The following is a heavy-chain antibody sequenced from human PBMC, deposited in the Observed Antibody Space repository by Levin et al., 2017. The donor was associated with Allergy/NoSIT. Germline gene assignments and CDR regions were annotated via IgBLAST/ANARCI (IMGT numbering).Heavy chain of an antibody. Sequence: KISCKASGGTFSSYTISWVRQAPGQGLEWMGRIIPILGIANYAQKFQGRVTITADKSTSTAYMELSSLRSEDTAVYYCAGSPLEMASYYFDYWGQGTLVTVSS. J-gene: IGHJ4*02. V-gene: IGHV1-69*02. D-gene: IGHD5-24*01. CDR3: AGSPLEMASYYFDY. CDR1: GGTFSSYT. CDR2: IIPILGIA.